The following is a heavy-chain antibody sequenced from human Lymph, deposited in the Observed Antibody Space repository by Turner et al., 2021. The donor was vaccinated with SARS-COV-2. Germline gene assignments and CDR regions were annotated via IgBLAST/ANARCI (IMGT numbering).Heavy chain of an antibody. V-gene: IGHV3-30-3*01. CDR3: ARGDYYGSGTYPGKTFDY. CDR2: ISFDGNNK. D-gene: IGHD3-10*01. J-gene: IGHJ4*02. CDR1: GFTFSSYA. Sequence: VQLLESGGGLVQPGGSLRLSCAASGFTFSSYAMHWVRQAPGKGLEWVAVISFDGNNKYYTDSVKGRFTISRDNSENTLYLQLNSLRPEDTAVYYCARGDYYGSGTYPGKTFDYWGQGTLVTVSS.